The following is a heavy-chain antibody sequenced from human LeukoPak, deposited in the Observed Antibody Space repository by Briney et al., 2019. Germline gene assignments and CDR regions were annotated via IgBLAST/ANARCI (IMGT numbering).Heavy chain of an antibody. CDR1: GGSFSGYY. D-gene: IGHD3-3*01. V-gene: IGHV4-34*01. CDR3: ARGRNYDFWSGYYTEFDY. CDR2: INHSGST. J-gene: IGHJ4*02. Sequence: SETLSLTCAVYGGSFSGYYWSWIRRPPGKGLEWIGEINHSGSTNYNPSLKSRVTISVDTSKNQFSLKLSSVTAADTAVYYCARGRNYDFWSGYYTEFDYWGQGTLVTVSS.